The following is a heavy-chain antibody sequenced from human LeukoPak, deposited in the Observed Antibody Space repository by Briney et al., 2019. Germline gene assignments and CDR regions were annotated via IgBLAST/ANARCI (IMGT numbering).Heavy chain of an antibody. V-gene: IGHV3-30*18. CDR2: ISSDGSNK. CDR3: AKKDVSYFDY. CDR1: GFTFSSYG. D-gene: IGHD2-15*01. J-gene: IGHJ4*02. Sequence: GRSLRLSCAASGFTFSSYGMHWVRQAPGKRLEWVAVISSDGSNKYYADSVKGRFTISRDNSKNTLYLQMNSLRAEDTAVYYCAKKDVSYFDYWGQGTLVTVSS.